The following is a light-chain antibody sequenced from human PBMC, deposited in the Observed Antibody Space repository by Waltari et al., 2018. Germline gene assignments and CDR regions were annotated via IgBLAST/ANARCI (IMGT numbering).Light chain of an antibody. V-gene: IGLV2-14*01. CDR1: SSDVGGYNY. Sequence: QSALTQPASVSESPGQSITISCSGTSSDVGGYNYVCWYQQHPGKAPKLIIYDVAKRHSGVSNRFSGSKSGNTASLTISGLQAEDEADYYCFSYRSSSTWVFGGGTKLTVL. CDR2: DVA. CDR3: FSYRSSSTWV. J-gene: IGLJ3*02.